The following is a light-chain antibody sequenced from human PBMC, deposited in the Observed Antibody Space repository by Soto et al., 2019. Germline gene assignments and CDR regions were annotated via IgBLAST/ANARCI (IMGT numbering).Light chain of an antibody. CDR2: GAS. CDR1: QSVSSSY. J-gene: IGKJ1*01. V-gene: IGKV3-20*01. CDR3: QQYGSSPET. Sequence: EIVLPQSPGTLSLSPGERATLSCRASQSVSSSYLAWYQQKPGQAPRLLIYGASGRATGIPGRFSGSGFGTDFTLTISRLEPEDFAVYYCQQYGSSPETFGQGTKVEVK.